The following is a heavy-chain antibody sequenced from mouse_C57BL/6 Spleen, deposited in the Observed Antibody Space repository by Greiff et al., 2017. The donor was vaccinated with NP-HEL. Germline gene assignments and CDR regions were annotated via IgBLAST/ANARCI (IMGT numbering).Heavy chain of an antibody. CDR1: GFSFNTYA. D-gene: IGHD2-3*01. CDR2: IRSKSNNYAT. Sequence: EVQLVESGGGLVQPKGSLKLSCAASGFSFNTYAMNWVRQAPGKGLEWVARIRSKSNNYATYYADSVKDRFTISRDDSESMRYLQMNNLKTEDTAMYYCVRGGYYSWFAYWGQGTLVTVSA. CDR3: VRGGYYSWFAY. J-gene: IGHJ3*01. V-gene: IGHV10-1*01.